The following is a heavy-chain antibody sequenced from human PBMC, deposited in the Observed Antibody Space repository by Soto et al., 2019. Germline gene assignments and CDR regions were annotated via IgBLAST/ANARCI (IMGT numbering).Heavy chain of an antibody. V-gene: IGHV3-30-3*01. Sequence: GGSLRLSCAASGFTFSSYAMHWVRQAPGKGLEWVAVISYDGSNKYYADSVKGRFTISRDNSKNTLYLQMNSLRAEDTAVYYCARVHGNGDYYYYYGMDVWGQGTTVTVSS. CDR3: ARVHGNGDYYYYYGMDV. CDR1: GFTFSSYA. CDR2: ISYDGSNK. J-gene: IGHJ6*02. D-gene: IGHD4-17*01.